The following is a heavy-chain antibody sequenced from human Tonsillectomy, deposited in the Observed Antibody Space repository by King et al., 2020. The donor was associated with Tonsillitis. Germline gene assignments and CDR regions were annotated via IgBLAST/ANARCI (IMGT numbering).Heavy chain of an antibody. CDR3: ARDREYSSSWRSTGRLDY. J-gene: IGHJ4*02. CDR2: INPSGGST. Sequence: QLVQSGAEVKKPGASVKVSYKASGYTFTSYYMHWVRQAPGQGLEWMGIINPSGGSTSYAQKFQGRVTMTRDTSTSTVYMELSSLRSEDTAVYYCARDREYSSSWRSTGRLDYWGQGTLVTVSS. CDR1: GYTFTSYY. D-gene: IGHD6-13*01. V-gene: IGHV1-46*01.